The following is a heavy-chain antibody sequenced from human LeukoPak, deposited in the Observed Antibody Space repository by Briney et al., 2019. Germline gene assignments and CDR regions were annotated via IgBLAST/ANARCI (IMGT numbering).Heavy chain of an antibody. CDR3: ARQYLGAGWSNYYYYYMDV. V-gene: IGHV4-59*08. D-gene: IGHD2-15*01. CDR1: GGSISSYY. Sequence: SETLSLTCTVSGGSISSYYWSWIRQPPGKGLEWIGYIYYSGSTNYNPSLKSRVTISVDTSKNQFSLKLSSVTAADTAVYYCARQYLGAGWSNYYYYYMDVWSKGTTVTVSS. J-gene: IGHJ6*03. CDR2: IYYSGST.